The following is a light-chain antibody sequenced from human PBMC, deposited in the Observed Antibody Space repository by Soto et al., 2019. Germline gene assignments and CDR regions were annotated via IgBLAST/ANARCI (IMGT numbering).Light chain of an antibody. J-gene: IGKJ4*01. V-gene: IGKV1-33*01. CDR3: QQPSGT. Sequence: DIQMTQSPSSLSASVGDRVTITCQASQDISNYLNWYQQKPGKAPKLLIYDASNLETGVPSRFSGSGSGTDFTFTISSLQPEDIATYYCQQPSGTFGGGTKVDIK. CDR1: QDISNY. CDR2: DAS.